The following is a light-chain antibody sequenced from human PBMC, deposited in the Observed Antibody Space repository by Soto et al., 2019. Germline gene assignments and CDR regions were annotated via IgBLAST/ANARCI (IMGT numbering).Light chain of an antibody. Sequence: DIVMTQSPDSLAVSLSERATINCKSSQSVLYSSSNKNYLAWYQQKPRQPPKLPIYWASTRESGVPDRFSGSGSGTTFTLTISSLQAEDVAVYYCQQYYTIPETFGQGTKVEIK. CDR1: QSVLYSSSNKNY. CDR2: WAS. V-gene: IGKV4-1*01. CDR3: QQYYTIPET. J-gene: IGKJ2*01.